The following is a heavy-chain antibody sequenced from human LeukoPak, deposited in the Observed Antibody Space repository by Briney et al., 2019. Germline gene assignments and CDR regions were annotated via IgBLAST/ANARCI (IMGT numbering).Heavy chain of an antibody. CDR3: ARLAPTLLNWFDP. D-gene: IGHD2-15*01. CDR2: IYYSGSP. V-gene: IGHV4-39*07. CDR1: GDSISGSSDY. Sequence: SETLSLTCTVSGDSISGSSDYWAWIRQPPGKGLEWIGTIYYSGSPYYNPSLKSRVTISVDPSKNQFSLKVRSVTAADTAVYYCARLAPTLLNWFDPWGQGTLVTVSS. J-gene: IGHJ5*02.